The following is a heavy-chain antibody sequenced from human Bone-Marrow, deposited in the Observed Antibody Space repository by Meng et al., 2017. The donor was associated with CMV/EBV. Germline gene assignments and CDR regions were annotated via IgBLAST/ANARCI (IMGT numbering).Heavy chain of an antibody. V-gene: IGHV3-21*01. J-gene: IGHJ4*02. D-gene: IGHD6-19*01. Sequence: GGSLRLSCAASGFTFSSYSMNWVRQAPGKGLEWVSSISSSSSYIYYADSVKGRFTISRDNAKNSLYLQMNSLRAEDTAVYYCARDGDKQWLVRWGYYFDYWGQGTLVTGSS. CDR3: ARDGDKQWLVRWGYYFDY. CDR2: ISSSSSYI. CDR1: GFTFSSYS.